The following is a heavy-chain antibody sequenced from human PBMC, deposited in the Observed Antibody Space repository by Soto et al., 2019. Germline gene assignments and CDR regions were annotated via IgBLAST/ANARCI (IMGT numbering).Heavy chain of an antibody. V-gene: IGHV1-18*01. CDR3: AREWDYYASRTYSNWFDP. J-gene: IGHJ5*02. CDR2: ISGSDGDT. CDR1: GYTFAHYG. Sequence: ASVKVSCKTSGYTFAHYGLVWVRQAPGQGLEWMGWISGSDGDTNYTPKFQGRVTMTIDTSTNTAYLELRSLTSDDTAVYFCAREWDYYASRTYSNWFDPWGQGNLVTV. D-gene: IGHD3-10*01.